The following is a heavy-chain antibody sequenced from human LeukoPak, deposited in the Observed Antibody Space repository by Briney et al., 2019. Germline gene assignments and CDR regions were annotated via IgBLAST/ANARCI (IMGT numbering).Heavy chain of an antibody. CDR1: SGSFSGYY. D-gene: IGHD2-2*01. CDR2: INHSGST. Sequence: PSETLSLTCAVYSGSFSGYYWSWIRQPPGKGLEWIGEINHSGSTNFNPSLKSRVTISLATSKNQFSLKLSSVTAADTAVYYCARSPCSSTSCYYYYGMDVWGQGTTVTVSS. V-gene: IGHV4-34*01. J-gene: IGHJ6*02. CDR3: ARSPCSSTSCYYYYGMDV.